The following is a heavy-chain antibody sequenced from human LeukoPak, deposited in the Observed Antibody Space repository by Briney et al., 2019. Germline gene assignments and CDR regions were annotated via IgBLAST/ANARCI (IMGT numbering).Heavy chain of an antibody. CDR1: GGSISSSLYF. D-gene: IGHD4-17*01. CDR3: ARNSDYGDPFDY. J-gene: IGHJ4*02. CDR2: IYYSGSA. Sequence: KPSETLSLTCTVSGGSISSSLYFWNWIRQPPGKGLEWIGYIYYSGSANYNPSLKSRVTISLDTSKNQFSLTLSSVTAADTAVYYCARNSDYGDPFDYWGQGTLVTVSS. V-gene: IGHV4-61*01.